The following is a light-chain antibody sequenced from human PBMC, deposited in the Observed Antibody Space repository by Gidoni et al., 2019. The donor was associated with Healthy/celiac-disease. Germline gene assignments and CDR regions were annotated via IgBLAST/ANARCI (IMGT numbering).Light chain of an antibody. CDR3: QQYYSTPLT. Sequence: DIVMTPSPDSLAVSLGERATINCKSSQSVLYSSNNKNYLAWYQQKPGQPPKLLIYWASTRESGVLDRFSGSGSGTDFTLTISSLQAEDVAVYYCQQYYSTPLTFGGGTKVEIK. CDR1: QSVLYSSNNKNY. V-gene: IGKV4-1*01. CDR2: WAS. J-gene: IGKJ4*01.